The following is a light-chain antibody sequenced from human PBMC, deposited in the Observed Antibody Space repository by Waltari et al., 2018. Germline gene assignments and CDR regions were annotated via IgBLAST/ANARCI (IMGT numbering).Light chain of an antibody. CDR1: RSLSSTY. V-gene: IGKV3D-20*02. Sequence: EIVLTQSPGTLSLSPGERATLSCRASRSLSSTYSAWYQQKPGQAPRLLIYATSSRATGIPARFSGSGSGTDFTLTISSLEPEDFAVYYCQHRDHWPPDATFGPGTKVDI. CDR3: QHRDHWPPDAT. CDR2: ATS. J-gene: IGKJ3*01.